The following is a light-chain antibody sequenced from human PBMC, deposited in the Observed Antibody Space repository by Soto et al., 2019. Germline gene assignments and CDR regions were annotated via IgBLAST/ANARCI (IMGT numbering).Light chain of an antibody. V-gene: IGLV1-47*02. CDR3: TAWDDRLRFWM. CDR1: SSNIGSNH. J-gene: IGLJ3*02. Sequence: QSVLTQPPSASGTPGQRVTISCSGSSSNIGSNHVHWYQHLPGTAPKLLISDNSQRPSGVPDRFSGARSGTSASLAISGRRSDEEADYYCTAWDDRLRFWMFGGGTKLTVL. CDR2: DNS.